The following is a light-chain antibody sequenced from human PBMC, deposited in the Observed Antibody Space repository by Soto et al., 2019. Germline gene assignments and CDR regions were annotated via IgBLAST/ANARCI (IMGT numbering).Light chain of an antibody. V-gene: IGKV1-5*03. CDR1: RSITTW. J-gene: IGKJ1*01. Sequence: DIQMTQSPSTLSASEGDRVTITCRASRSITTWLAWYQKKPGRAPKXXVEKASTLATGGPSRVSGSGSGTEVTLTISSLQADDFATDYCQQYNTYSWAFGQGTKVDIK. CDR3: QQYNTYSWA. CDR2: KAS.